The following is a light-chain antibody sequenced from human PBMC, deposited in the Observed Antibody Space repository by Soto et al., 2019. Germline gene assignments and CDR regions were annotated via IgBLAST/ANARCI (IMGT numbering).Light chain of an antibody. Sequence: QSALTQPASVSGSPGQSITISCTGTSSDIGNYNYVSWCQQHPGKAPKLMISEVSNRPSGVSNRFSGSKSGNTASLTISGLQAEDEADYYCSSYTSTSSYVFGGGTKVTVL. J-gene: IGLJ1*01. V-gene: IGLV2-14*01. CDR1: SSDIGNYNY. CDR3: SSYTSTSSYV. CDR2: EVS.